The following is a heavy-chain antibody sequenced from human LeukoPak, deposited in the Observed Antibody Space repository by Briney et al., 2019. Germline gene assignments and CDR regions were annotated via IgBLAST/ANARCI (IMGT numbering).Heavy chain of an antibody. J-gene: IGHJ1*01. CDR1: GGSISSGSYY. CDR2: IYTSGST. D-gene: IGHD3-3*01. Sequence: SETLSLTCTVSGGSISSGSYYWSWIRQPAGKGLEWIGRIYTSGSTNYNPSLKSRVTISVDTSKNQFSLKLSSVTAADTAMYYCARDRVTIFGVGAEYFQHWGQGTLVTVSS. V-gene: IGHV4-61*02. CDR3: ARDRVTIFGVGAEYFQH.